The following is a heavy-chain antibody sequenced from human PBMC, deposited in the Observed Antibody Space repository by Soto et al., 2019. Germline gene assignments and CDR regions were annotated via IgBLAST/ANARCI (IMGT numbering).Heavy chain of an antibody. CDR2: INHSGST. V-gene: IGHV4-34*01. J-gene: IGHJ4*02. D-gene: IGHD1-1*01. CDR3: ASLGLERRGVTEGYFDY. Sequence: SETLSLTCAVYGGSFSGYYWSWIRQPPGKGLEWIGEINHSGSTNYNPSLKSRVTISVDTSKNQFSLKLSSVTAADTAVYYCASLGLERRGVTEGYFDYWGQGTLVTVSS. CDR1: GGSFSGYY.